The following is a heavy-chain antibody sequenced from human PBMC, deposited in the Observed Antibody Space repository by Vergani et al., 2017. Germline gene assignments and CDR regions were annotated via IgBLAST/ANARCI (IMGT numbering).Heavy chain of an antibody. J-gene: IGHJ4*02. CDR1: GFTFSSYA. Sequence: EVQLLESGGGLVQPGGSLRLSCAASGFTFSSYAMSWVRQAPGKGLEWVSAISGSGGSTYYADSVKGRFTIARDNSKNTLYLQMNSLRAEDTAVYYCAKDDGARVKRWEDWGQGTLVTVSS. V-gene: IGHV3-23*01. CDR3: AKDDGARVKRWED. CDR2: ISGSGGST. D-gene: IGHD1-26*01.